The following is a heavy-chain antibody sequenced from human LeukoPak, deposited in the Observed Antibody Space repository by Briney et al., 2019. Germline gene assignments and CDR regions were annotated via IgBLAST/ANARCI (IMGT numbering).Heavy chain of an antibody. D-gene: IGHD1-26*01. J-gene: IGHJ4*02. CDR3: ARRVIVGAHHFDY. CDR1: GGSISSSNYC. Sequence: PSETLSLTCTVSGGSISSSNYCWDWIRQPPGKGLEWIGTIYYSGSTYYNSSLKSRVTISVDTSNNQFSLKLSAVTAADTAVYYCARRVIVGAHHFDYWGQGTLVTVSS. CDR2: IYYSGST. V-gene: IGHV4-39*01.